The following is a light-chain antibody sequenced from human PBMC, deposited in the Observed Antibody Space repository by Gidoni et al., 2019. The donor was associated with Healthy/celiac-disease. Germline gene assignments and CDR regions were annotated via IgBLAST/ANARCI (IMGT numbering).Light chain of an antibody. V-gene: IGKV3D-20*01. CDR1: QRVSSSY. Sequence: IVLTQSPATLSLSPGESATLSCGASQRVSSSYLAWYQQKPGLAPRLLIYDASSRATGIPDRFSGSGSGTDFTLTISRLEPEDFAVYYCQQYGSSPGTFGQGTKVEIK. J-gene: IGKJ1*01. CDR3: QQYGSSPGT. CDR2: DAS.